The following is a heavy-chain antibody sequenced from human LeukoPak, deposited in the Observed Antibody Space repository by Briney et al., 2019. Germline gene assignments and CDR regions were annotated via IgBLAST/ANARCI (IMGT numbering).Heavy chain of an antibody. CDR2: IYRGGST. J-gene: IGHJ3*02. Sequence: PGGSLRLSCAASGFTVSSNYMSWVRQAPGKGLEWVSIIYRGGSTYYADSVKGRFTISRDNSRNTLYLQMNSLRAADTAVYYCARAQETTSDFDAFDIWGQGTMVTVSS. CDR3: ARAQETTSDFDAFDI. CDR1: GFTVSSNY. V-gene: IGHV3-66*01. D-gene: IGHD4-17*01.